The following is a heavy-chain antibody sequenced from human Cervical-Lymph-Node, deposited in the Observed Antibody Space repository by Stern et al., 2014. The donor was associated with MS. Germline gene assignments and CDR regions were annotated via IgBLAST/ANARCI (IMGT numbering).Heavy chain of an antibody. Sequence: QVQLQESGPGLVKPSQTLSLTCTVSGGSISSGSYYWSWIRQPAGKGLEWIGRIYTSGSTNYNPSLKSRVTISVDTSKNQFSLKLSSVTAADTAVYYCARFGELFNYFDYWGQGTLVTVSS. D-gene: IGHD3-10*01. CDR3: ARFGELFNYFDY. V-gene: IGHV4-61*02. J-gene: IGHJ4*02. CDR1: GGSISSGSYY. CDR2: IYTSGST.